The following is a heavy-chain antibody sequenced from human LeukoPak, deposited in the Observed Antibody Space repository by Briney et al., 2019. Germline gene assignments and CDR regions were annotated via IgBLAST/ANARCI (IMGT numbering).Heavy chain of an antibody. V-gene: IGHV4-59*01. CDR3: ARVFSYPLRAPFDP. D-gene: IGHD3-3*01. CDR1: GGSISSYY. CDR2: IFYSGST. J-gene: IGHJ5*02. Sequence: SETLSLTCTVSGGSISSYYWSWIRQPPGKGLEWIGYIFYSGSTNYNPSLKSRVTISVDTSKNQFSLKLSSVTAADTAVYYCARVFSYPLRAPFDPWGQGTLVTVSS.